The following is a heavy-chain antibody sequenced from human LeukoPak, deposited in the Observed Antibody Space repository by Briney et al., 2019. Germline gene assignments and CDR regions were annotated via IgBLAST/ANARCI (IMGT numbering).Heavy chain of an antibody. CDR1: GGSISSYY. V-gene: IGHV4-59*12. D-gene: IGHD3-22*01. CDR2: IFYSGST. CDR3: AKSNGYGLIDI. Sequence: SETLSLTCTVSGGSISSYYWSWIRQPPGKALEWIGNIFYSGSTYYSPSLKSRVTISLNTSRNQFSLKLNSVTAADTAVYYCAKSNGYGLIDIWGQGTMVTVSS. J-gene: IGHJ3*02.